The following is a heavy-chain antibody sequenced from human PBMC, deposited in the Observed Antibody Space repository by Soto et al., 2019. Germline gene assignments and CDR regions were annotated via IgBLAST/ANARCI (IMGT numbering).Heavy chain of an antibody. CDR3: ARGSRVMGYCISTSCYGSGDAFDI. CDR2: ISYDGSNK. D-gene: IGHD2-2*01. CDR1: GFTFSSYA. Sequence: QVQLVESGGGVVQPGRSLRLSCAASGFTFSSYAMHWVRQAPGKGLEWVAVISYDGSNKYYADSVKGRFTISRDNSKNTLYLQMNSLRAEDTAVYYCARGSRVMGYCISTSCYGSGDAFDIWGQGTMVTVSS. J-gene: IGHJ3*02. V-gene: IGHV3-30-3*01.